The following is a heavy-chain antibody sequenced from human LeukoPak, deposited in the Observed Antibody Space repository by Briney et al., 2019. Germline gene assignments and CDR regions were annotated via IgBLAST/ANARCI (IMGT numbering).Heavy chain of an antibody. J-gene: IGHJ4*02. CDR3: ARGEWGYKVVPAALDY. Sequence: GASVKVSCKAVGDTFSIYGISWVRQAPGQGLEWMGGIIPISGAAEYAQKFQGRVTITADEPTTTAYMELSSLRSEDTAVYYCARGEWGYKVVPAALDYWGQGTLVTVSS. CDR1: GDTFSIYG. CDR2: IIPISGAA. D-gene: IGHD2-2*01. V-gene: IGHV1-69*13.